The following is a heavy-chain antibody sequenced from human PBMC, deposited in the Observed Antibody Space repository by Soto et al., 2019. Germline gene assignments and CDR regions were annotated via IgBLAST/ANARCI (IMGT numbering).Heavy chain of an antibody. J-gene: IGHJ4*02. D-gene: IGHD3-3*01. CDR3: ARVRVLECFDY. V-gene: IGHV4-34*01. CDR1: GGCFSGYY. Sequence: PSETLSLTCAVYGGCFSGYYWSWFRQPPGKGLEWIGEINHSGSTNYNPSLKSRVTISVDTSKTQFSLKLSSVTAADTAVYYCARVRVLECFDYWGQGTLVTVSS. CDR2: INHSGST.